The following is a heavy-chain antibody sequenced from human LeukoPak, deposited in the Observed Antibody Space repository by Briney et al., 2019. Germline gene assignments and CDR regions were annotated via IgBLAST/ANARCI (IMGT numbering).Heavy chain of an antibody. CDR1: GFTFDDYA. Sequence: GGSLRLSCAASGFTFDDYAMHWVRQAPGKGLEWVSGISWNSGSIGYADSVKGRFTISRYNAKNSLYLQMNSLRAEATALYCCAKSRVRYCSGGSCYFDYWGQGSLVTVSS. V-gene: IGHV3-9*01. J-gene: IGHJ4*02. D-gene: IGHD2-15*01. CDR3: AKSRVRYCSGGSCYFDY. CDR2: ISWNSGSI.